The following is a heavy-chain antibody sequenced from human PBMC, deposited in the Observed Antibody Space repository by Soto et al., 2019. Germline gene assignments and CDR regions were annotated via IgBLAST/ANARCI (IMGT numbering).Heavy chain of an antibody. CDR3: ASDCTGGSCISRYAR. CDR1: GDTFSIYT. J-gene: IGHJ4*02. D-gene: IGHD2-8*02. V-gene: IGHV1-3*01. CDR2: INASSGNT. Sequence: GASVKVSCKASGDTFSIYTISWVRQAPGQRLEWMGWINASSGNTNYAQKFQDRVTIARDTSATTAFMDLSSLTSEDTALYYCASDCTGGSCISRYARWGQGTPVTVSS.